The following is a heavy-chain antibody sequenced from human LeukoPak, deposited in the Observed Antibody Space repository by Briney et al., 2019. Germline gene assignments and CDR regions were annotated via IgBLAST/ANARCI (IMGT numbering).Heavy chain of an antibody. Sequence: GGSLRLSCAASGFTFSSYAMSWVRQAPGKGLEWVSAISGSGGSTYYADSVKGRFTISRDNSKNTLYLQMNSLRAEDTAVYYCARDRSGYYVFDYWGQRTLVTVSS. J-gene: IGHJ4*02. D-gene: IGHD3-22*01. CDR1: GFTFSSYA. CDR3: ARDRSGYYVFDY. V-gene: IGHV3-23*01. CDR2: ISGSGGST.